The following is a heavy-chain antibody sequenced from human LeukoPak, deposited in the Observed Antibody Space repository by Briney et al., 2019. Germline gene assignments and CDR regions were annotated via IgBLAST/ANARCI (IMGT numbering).Heavy chain of an antibody. D-gene: IGHD6-19*01. V-gene: IGHV3-23*01. Sequence: GGSLRLSCAASGFTFSNYAMAWVRQAPGKGLEWVSAISSAESFTPYADSVKGRFTISSDNSKNTLYLQMESLRAEDTAVYYCAKRSRSGSGWFDYWGQGNLVTVSS. CDR3: AKRSRSGSGWFDY. J-gene: IGHJ4*02. CDR2: ISSAESFT. CDR1: GFTFSNYA.